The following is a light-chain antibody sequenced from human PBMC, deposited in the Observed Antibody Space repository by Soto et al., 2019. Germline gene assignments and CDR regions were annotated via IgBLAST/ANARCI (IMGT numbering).Light chain of an antibody. J-gene: IGLJ2*01. Sequence: QDVVTQEPSLTVSPGGTVTLTCGSSTGAVTSGHYPYWFQQKPGQSPRTLIYDTSNKHSWTPARFSGSLLGGKAALTLSGAQREDEADYYCLLSYSGARPVVFGGGTKLTVL. V-gene: IGLV7-46*01. CDR1: TGAVTSGHY. CDR3: LLSYSGARPVV. CDR2: DTS.